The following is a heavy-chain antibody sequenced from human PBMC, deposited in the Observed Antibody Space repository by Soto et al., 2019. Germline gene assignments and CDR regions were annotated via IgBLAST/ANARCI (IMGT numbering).Heavy chain of an antibody. D-gene: IGHD1-26*01. CDR3: ERDLMVGATGTTYYYYYGMDV. Sequence: ASVKVSCKASGYTFTSYGISWVRQAPGQGPEWMGWISAYNGNKTYTQKHQDRVTMTTDTSTNTAYMELRSLRSDDTAEYYYERDLMVGATGTTYYYYYGMDVWGQGTTVTVSS. CDR2: ISAYNGNK. J-gene: IGHJ6*02. CDR1: GYTFTSYG. V-gene: IGHV1-18*01.